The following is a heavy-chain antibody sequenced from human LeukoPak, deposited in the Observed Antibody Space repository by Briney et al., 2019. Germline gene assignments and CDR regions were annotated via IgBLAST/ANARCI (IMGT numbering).Heavy chain of an antibody. J-gene: IGHJ4*02. V-gene: IGHV4-39*01. CDR1: GGSISSSSYY. Sequence: SETLSLTCTVSGGSISSSSYYWGWIRQPPGKGLEWIGSIYYSGSTYYNPSLKSRVTISVDTSKNQFSLKLSSVTAADTAVYYCARVRGLPSPFDYWGQGTLVTVSS. D-gene: IGHD3-10*01. CDR2: IYYSGST. CDR3: ARVRGLPSPFDY.